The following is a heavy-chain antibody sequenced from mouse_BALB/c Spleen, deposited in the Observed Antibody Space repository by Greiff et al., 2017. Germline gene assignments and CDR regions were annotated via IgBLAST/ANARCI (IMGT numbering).Heavy chain of an antibody. V-gene: IGHV1-9*01. J-gene: IGHJ1*01. Sequence: VQLQQSGAELMKPGASVKISCKATGYTFSSYWIEWVKQRPGHGLEWIGEILPGSGSTNYNEKFKGKATFTADTSSNTAYMQLSSLTSEDSAVYYCARRDYGSRKGYFDVWGAGTTVTVSS. CDR2: ILPGSGST. CDR1: GYTFSSYW. D-gene: IGHD1-1*01. CDR3: ARRDYGSRKGYFDV.